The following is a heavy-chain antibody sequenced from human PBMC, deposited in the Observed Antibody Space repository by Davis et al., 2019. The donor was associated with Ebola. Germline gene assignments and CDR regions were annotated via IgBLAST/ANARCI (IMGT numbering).Heavy chain of an antibody. CDR2: INHSGST. J-gene: IGHJ6*02. D-gene: IGHD6-13*01. Sequence: SETLSLTCAVYGGSFSGYYWSWIRQPPGKGLEWIGEINHSGSTNYNPSLNSRVTISVDTSKNQFSLKLSSVTAADTAVYYCARLRIAAAGRYYYYYGMDVWGQGTTVTVSS. CDR1: GGSFSGYY. CDR3: ARLRIAAAGRYYYYYGMDV. V-gene: IGHV4-34*01.